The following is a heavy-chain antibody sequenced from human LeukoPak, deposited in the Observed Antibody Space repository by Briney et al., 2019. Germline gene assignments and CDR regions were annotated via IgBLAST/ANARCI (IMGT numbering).Heavy chain of an antibody. CDR2: ISSSGSTI. CDR1: GFTFSSYE. J-gene: IGHJ6*03. D-gene: IGHD5-24*01. V-gene: IGHV3-48*03. CDR3: ARDGKDGYNHYYYYMDV. Sequence: GGSLRLSCAASGFTFSSYEMNWVRQAPGKVLEWVSYISSSGSTIYYADSVKGRFTISRDNAKNSLYLQMNSLRAEDTAVYYCARDGKDGYNHYYYYMDVWGKGTTVTVSS.